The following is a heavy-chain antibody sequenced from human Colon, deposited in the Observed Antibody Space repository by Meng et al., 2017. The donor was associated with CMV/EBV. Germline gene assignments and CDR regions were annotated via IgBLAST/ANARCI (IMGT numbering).Heavy chain of an antibody. CDR2: INPYNANT. V-gene: IGHV1-18*04. D-gene: IGHD3-22*01. Sequence: ASVKVSCKASGYTFTNYGISWVRQAPGQGLESMGWINPYNANTNYAQKVQGRVTMTTDTSTSTAYMELRSLRSDDTAVYYCARGGRGYFMHNWFDPWGLGTLVTVSS. J-gene: IGHJ5*02. CDR3: ARGGRGYFMHNWFDP. CDR1: GYTFTNYG.